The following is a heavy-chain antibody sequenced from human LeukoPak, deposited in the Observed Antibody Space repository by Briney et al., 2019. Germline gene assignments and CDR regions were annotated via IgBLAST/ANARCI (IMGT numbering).Heavy chain of an antibody. CDR1: GGSFSGSY. V-gene: IGHV4-34*01. Sequence: SETLSLTCAVYGGSFSGSYWSGIRHPPGKGLEWIGEINHSGSTNYNPSLKSRVTISVDTSKNQFSLKLSSVTAADTAVYYCARHVPYNGVYWGQGTLVTVSS. D-gene: IGHD3-10*01. J-gene: IGHJ4*02. CDR2: INHSGST. CDR3: ARHVPYNGVY.